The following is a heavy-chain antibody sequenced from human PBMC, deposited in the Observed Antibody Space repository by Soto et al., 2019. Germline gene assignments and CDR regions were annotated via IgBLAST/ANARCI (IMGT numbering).Heavy chain of an antibody. CDR3: AKGPTVFGAVISFDYYYGMYV. CDR2: ISGSGVGT. J-gene: IGHJ6*02. D-gene: IGHD3-3*01. Sequence: GGSLRLSCTASGFTFSTSVMSWVRQAPGRGLEWVSGISGSGVGTYYADSVKGRFTISRDNSKNTLYLQLSGLRAEDAAVYYCAKGPTVFGAVISFDYYYGMYVWGQGTPVTVSS. CDR1: GFTFSTSV. V-gene: IGHV3-23*01.